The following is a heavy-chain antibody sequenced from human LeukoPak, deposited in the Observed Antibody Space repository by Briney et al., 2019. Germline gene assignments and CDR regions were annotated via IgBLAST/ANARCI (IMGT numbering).Heavy chain of an antibody. D-gene: IGHD1-26*01. CDR3: ARFNSGSYQHYFDY. V-gene: IGHV4-39*07. J-gene: IGHJ4*02. Sequence: SETLSLTCTVSGGSISSSGYYWGWIRQPPGKGLECIGSIYYSGSTYYNPSLKSRVTISIDTSKNQFSLKLSSVTAADTAVYYCARFNSGSYQHYFDYWGQGTLVTVSS. CDR2: IYYSGST. CDR1: GGSISSSGYY.